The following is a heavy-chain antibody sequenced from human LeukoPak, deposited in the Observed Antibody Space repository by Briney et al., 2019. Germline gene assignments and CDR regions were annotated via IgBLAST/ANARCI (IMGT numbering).Heavy chain of an antibody. V-gene: IGHV4-38-2*02. CDR3: ARHRTYYYGSGSIPNRIDP. Sequence: SETLSLTCTVSGYSISSGYYWGWIRQPPGKGLEWIGSIYYSGSTYYNPSLKSRVTISVDTSKNQFSLKLSSVTAADTAVYYCARHRTYYYGSGSIPNRIDPWGQGTLVTVSS. D-gene: IGHD3-10*01. CDR2: IYYSGST. CDR1: GYSISSGYY. J-gene: IGHJ5*02.